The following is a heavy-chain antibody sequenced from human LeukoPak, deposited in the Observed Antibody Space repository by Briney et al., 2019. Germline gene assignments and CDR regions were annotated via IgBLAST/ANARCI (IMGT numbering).Heavy chain of an antibody. Sequence: SETLSLTCTVSSGSIGGHYWTWVRQPPGKGLEWIAYIYYTGITKYNPSLESRVTISVDTSKNQFSLKLTSVTAADTAVYYCARVVGGDRPSREEAIDYWGQGTLVTVSS. CDR2: IYYTGIT. CDR1: SGSIGGHY. D-gene: IGHD2-15*01. CDR3: ARVVGGDRPSREEAIDY. J-gene: IGHJ4*02. V-gene: IGHV4-59*08.